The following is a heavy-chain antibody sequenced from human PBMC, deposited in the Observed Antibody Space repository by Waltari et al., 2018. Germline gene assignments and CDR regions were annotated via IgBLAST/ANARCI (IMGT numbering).Heavy chain of an antibody. D-gene: IGHD4-17*01. Sequence: QVQLVQSGAEVKKPGASVKVSCKVSGYTLTVLSMHWVRQAPGKGLEWMGGCDPEDSETIYAKKFQGRDAMTEDTSTDTAYMELSSLGSADTAVYYCVDMTTDPDYWGQGTLVTVSS. CDR1: GYTLTVLS. CDR2: CDPEDSET. CDR3: VDMTTDPDY. V-gene: IGHV1-24*01. J-gene: IGHJ4*02.